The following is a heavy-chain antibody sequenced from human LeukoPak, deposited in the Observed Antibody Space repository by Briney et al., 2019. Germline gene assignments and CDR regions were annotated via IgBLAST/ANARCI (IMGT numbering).Heavy chain of an antibody. D-gene: IGHD4-11*01. CDR2: VYSSGTT. Sequence: SETLSLTCAVYGGSFSNYYYSRIRQPPGKGLEWIGCVYSSGTTNYNPSLKSRVAISVDTSKSQFPLKLTSVTAADTAVYYCARHFSRVYSFDFWGQGTQVTVSS. CDR1: GGSFSNYY. V-gene: IGHV4-59*08. J-gene: IGHJ4*02. CDR3: ARHFSRVYSFDF.